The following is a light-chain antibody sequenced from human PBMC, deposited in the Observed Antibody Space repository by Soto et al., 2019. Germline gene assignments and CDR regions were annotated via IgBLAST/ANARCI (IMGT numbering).Light chain of an antibody. J-gene: IGLJ3*02. CDR2: EVS. CDR3: CSYAVNGAWV. CDR1: SGDVGNYDL. V-gene: IGLV2-23*02. Sequence: QSALTQPASVSGSPGQSITISCSGSSGDVGNYDLVSWYQQIPGKAPQLMIFEVSRRPSRVSDRFSGSKSGNTASLTISGLQAEDEGDFYCCSYAVNGAWVFGGGTKVTVL.